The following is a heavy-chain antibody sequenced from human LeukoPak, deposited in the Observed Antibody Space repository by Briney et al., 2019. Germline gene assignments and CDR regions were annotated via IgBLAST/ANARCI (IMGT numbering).Heavy chain of an antibody. CDR1: GGSFSGYY. V-gene: IGHV4-34*01. J-gene: IGHJ5*02. CDR3: ARQHSNSSVYGAMAWFDP. CDR2: INHSGST. D-gene: IGHD6-6*01. Sequence: SETLSLTCAVYGGSFSGYYWSWIRQPPGKGLEWIGEINHSGSTNYNPSLKSRVTISVDTSRNQFSLKLSSVTAADTAVYYCARQHSNSSVYGAMAWFDPWGQGTLVTVSS.